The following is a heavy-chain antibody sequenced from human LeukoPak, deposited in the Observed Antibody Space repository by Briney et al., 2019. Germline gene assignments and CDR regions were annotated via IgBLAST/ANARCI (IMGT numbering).Heavy chain of an antibody. D-gene: IGHD6-13*01. CDR3: TTYYSSSWSTFAFDI. Sequence: PGGSLRLSCAASGFTFSNAWMSWVRQAPGKGLEWVGRIKSKTDGGTTDYAAPVKGRFTISRDDSKNTLYLQMNSLKTEDTAVYYCTTYYSSSWSTFAFDIWGQGTMVTVSS. J-gene: IGHJ3*02. CDR1: GFTFSNAW. CDR2: IKSKTDGGTT. V-gene: IGHV3-15*01.